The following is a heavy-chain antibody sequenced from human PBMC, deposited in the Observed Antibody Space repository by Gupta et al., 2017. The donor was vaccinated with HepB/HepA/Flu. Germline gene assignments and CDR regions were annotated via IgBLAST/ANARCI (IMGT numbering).Heavy chain of an antibody. D-gene: IGHD3-3*02. CDR3: AKDLHFWSAMDV. CDR1: GFTIGGNV. Sequence: EVQLLESGGGLVQPGGSLRLFCAVSGFTIGGNVMRWVRQAPVKGLEWVSGMGSDMSPHYAVSFGGRFTVSRDNSKNCVFLEMNRLRAEDTAVYDCAKDLHFWSAMDVWGKVTTVTVSS. CDR2: MGSDMSP. J-gene: IGHJ6*03. V-gene: IGHV3-23*01.